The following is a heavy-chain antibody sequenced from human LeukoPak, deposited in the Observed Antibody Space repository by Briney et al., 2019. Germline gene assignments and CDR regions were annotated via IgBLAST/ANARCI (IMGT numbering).Heavy chain of an antibody. CDR1: GGSISSYY. CDR2: IYYSGST. J-gene: IGHJ6*03. D-gene: IGHD6-13*01. Sequence: PSETLSLTCTVSGGSISSYYWSWIRQPPGKGLEWIGYIYYSGSTNYNPSLKSRVTISVDTSKNQFSLKLSSVTAADTAVYYCARGIAAAGTSFSYYYYMDVWGKGTTVTVSS. V-gene: IGHV4-59*01. CDR3: ARGIAAAGTSFSYYYYMDV.